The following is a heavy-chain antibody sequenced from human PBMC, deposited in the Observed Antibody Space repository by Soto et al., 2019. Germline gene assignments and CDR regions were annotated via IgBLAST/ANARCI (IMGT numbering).Heavy chain of an antibody. J-gene: IGHJ5*02. CDR2: ITPVFGTA. V-gene: IGHV1-69*01. D-gene: IGHD4-17*01. Sequence: QVQLVQSGAEVKKPGSSVKVSCKASADTFNSYSLSWLRQAPGQRLEWMGGITPVFGTADYAQSFEDRLTITADDSTSTVYMELSSLRSDDTAVYYWARSLEGTTVTIWFDPWGQGALVTVSS. CDR1: ADTFNSYS. CDR3: ARSLEGTTVTIWFDP.